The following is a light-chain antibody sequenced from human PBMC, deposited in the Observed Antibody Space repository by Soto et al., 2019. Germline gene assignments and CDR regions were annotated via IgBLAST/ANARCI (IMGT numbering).Light chain of an antibody. Sequence: EIVLTPSPGTLSLSPGERVTLSCMASQSVSSSYLAWYQQKPGQAPRLLIYGASSRATGIPDRFSGSGSGTDFTLTISRLEPEDFAVYYCQQYNSWPPITFGQGTRLEI. V-gene: IGKV3-20*01. CDR2: GAS. CDR3: QQYNSWPPIT. J-gene: IGKJ5*01. CDR1: QSVSSSY.